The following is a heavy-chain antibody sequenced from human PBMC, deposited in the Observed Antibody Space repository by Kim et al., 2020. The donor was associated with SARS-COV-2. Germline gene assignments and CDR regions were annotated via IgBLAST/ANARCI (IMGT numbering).Heavy chain of an antibody. D-gene: IGHD1-26*01. CDR2: IKSFTGDT. J-gene: IGHJ4*02. V-gene: IGHV3-21*01. CDR3: AFCHSGSFYWYFDS. CDR1: GFAFTEFT. Sequence: GGSLRLSCAASGFAFTEFTMNWVRQAPGKGLECVSTIKSFTGDTYYADSVRGRFTISRDNAENSVFLQMDSLTAEDTAVYYCAFCHSGSFYWYFDSWGQG.